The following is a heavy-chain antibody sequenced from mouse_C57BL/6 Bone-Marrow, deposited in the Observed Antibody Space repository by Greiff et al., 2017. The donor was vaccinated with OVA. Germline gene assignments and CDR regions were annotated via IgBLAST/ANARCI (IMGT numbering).Heavy chain of an antibody. J-gene: IGHJ2*01. D-gene: IGHD2-12*01. CDR3: AWGIRRYFDY. CDR2: ISDGGSYT. Sequence: DVMLVESGGGLVKPGGSLKLSCAASGFTFSSYAMSWVRQTPEKRLEWVATISDGGSYTYYPDNVKGRFTISRDNAKNNLYLQMSHLKSEDTAMYYCAWGIRRYFDYWGQGTTLTVSS. V-gene: IGHV5-4*03. CDR1: GFTFSSYA.